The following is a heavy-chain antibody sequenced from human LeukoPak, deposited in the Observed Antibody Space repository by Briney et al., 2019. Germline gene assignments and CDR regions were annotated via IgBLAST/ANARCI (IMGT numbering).Heavy chain of an antibody. CDR2: ISSSSSYI. Sequence: GVSLRLSCAASGFTFSSYSMNWVRQALGKGLEWVSSISSSSSYIYYADSVKGRFTISRDNAKNSLYLQMNSLRAEDTAVYYCARGMVVAATGFDYWGQGTLVTVSS. J-gene: IGHJ4*02. CDR1: GFTFSSYS. CDR3: ARGMVVAATGFDY. D-gene: IGHD2-15*01. V-gene: IGHV3-21*01.